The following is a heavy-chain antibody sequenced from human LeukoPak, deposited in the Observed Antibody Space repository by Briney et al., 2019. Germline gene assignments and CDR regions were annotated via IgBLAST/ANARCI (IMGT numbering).Heavy chain of an antibody. CDR3: ARVLGRRGPPFGY. D-gene: IGHD3-10*01. CDR1: GYTFTGYY. V-gene: IGHV1-2*02. J-gene: IGHJ4*02. CDR2: INPNSGGT. Sequence: GASVKVSCKASGYTFTGYYMHWVRQAPGQGLEWMGWINPNSGGTNYAQKFQGRVTMTRNTSISTAYMELSSLRSEDTAVYYCARVLGRRGPPFGYWGQGTLVTVSS.